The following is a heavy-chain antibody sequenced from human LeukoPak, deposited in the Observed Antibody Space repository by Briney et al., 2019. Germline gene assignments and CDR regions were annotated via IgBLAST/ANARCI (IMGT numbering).Heavy chain of an antibody. CDR3: ARDNMIVGSAFDI. D-gene: IGHD3-22*01. J-gene: IGHJ3*02. Sequence: ASVKVSCKASGGTFSSYAISWVRQAPGQGLEWMGRIIPILGIANYAQKFQGRVTITADKSTSTAYMELSSLRSEDTAVYYCARDNMIVGSAFDIWGQGTMVTVSS. V-gene: IGHV1-69*04. CDR1: GGTFSSYA. CDR2: IIPILGIA.